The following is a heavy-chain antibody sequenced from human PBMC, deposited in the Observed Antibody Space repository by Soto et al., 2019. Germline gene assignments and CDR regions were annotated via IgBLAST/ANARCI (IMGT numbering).Heavy chain of an antibody. CDR2: IYYSGST. CDR3: VRHFSSGWVYHYGLDV. D-gene: IGHD6-19*01. J-gene: IGHJ6*02. V-gene: IGHV4-39*01. CDR1: GGSIRKDSYY. Sequence: QLQLQGSGPGLVKPSETLSLTCTVSGGSIRKDSYYWGWIRQPPGKGLECIGSIYYSGSTYYNPSLESRVVISVDTSKNQFSLKLNSVTAADTAVYYCVRHFSSGWVYHYGLDVWGQGTKVTVSS.